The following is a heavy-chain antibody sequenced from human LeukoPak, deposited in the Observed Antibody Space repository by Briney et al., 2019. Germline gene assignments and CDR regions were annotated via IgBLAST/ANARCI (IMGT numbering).Heavy chain of an antibody. V-gene: IGHV4-34*01. CDR3: ARCITMVRGITSWFDP. CDR1: GGSFSGYY. J-gene: IGHJ5*02. CDR2: INHSGST. D-gene: IGHD3-10*01. Sequence: SETLSLTCAVYGGSFSGYYWSWIRQPPGKGLEWIGEINHSGSTNYNPPLKSRVTISVDTSKNQFSLKLSSVTAADTAVYYCARCITMVRGITSWFDPWGQGTLITVSS.